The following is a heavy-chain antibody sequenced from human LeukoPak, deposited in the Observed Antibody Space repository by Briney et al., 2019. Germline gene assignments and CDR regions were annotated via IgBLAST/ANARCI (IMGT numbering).Heavy chain of an antibody. J-gene: IGHJ5*02. CDR2: IKQDGSEK. Sequence: GGSLRLSCAASGFPFSSYWMTWVRQAPGKGLEWVANIKQDGSEKYYVDSVKGRFTISRDNAKNSLYLQMNSLRAEDTAVYYCARTSGSHPWGQGTLVTVSS. V-gene: IGHV3-7*01. CDR1: GFPFSSYW. D-gene: IGHD3-10*01. CDR3: ARTSGSHP.